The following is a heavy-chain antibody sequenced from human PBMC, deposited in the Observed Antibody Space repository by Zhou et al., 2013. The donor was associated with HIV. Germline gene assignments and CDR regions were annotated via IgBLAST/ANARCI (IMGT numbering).Heavy chain of an antibody. D-gene: IGHD6-13*01. V-gene: IGHV1-69*04. CDR3: ARANSSWFHFDY. J-gene: IGHJ4*02. CDR2: IIPILGIT. CDR1: GGTFSSYA. Sequence: QVQLVQSGAEVKKPGSSVKVSCKASGGTFSSYAISWVRQAPGQGLEWMGRIIPILGITNYAQKFQDRVTITADRSTSTAYMELSSLRSEDTAVYYCARANSSWFHFDYWGQGTLVTVSS.